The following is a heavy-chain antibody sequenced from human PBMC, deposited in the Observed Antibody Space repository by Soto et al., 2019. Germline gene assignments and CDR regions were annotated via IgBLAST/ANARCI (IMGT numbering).Heavy chain of an antibody. CDR3: ASNYGDYGDYYYMDV. V-gene: IGHV1-69*02. Sequence: QVQLVQSGAEVKKPGSSVKVSCKASGGTFSSYTISWVRQAPGQGLEWMGRIIPILGIANYAQKFQGRVTITADKSTSTAYMELSSLRSEDTAVYYCASNYGDYGDYYYMDVWGKGTTVTVSS. D-gene: IGHD4-17*01. CDR2: IIPILGIA. CDR1: GGTFSSYT. J-gene: IGHJ6*03.